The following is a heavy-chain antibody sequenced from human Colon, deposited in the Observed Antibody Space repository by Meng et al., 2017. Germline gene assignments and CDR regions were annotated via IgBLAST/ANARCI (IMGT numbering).Heavy chain of an antibody. CDR3: ARGVDWAKSGNF. Sequence: VPLVESGGGLVKPGGSLRLSCAASGFRLADAAMSWVRQAPGKGLEWVGEIHPSGSTYYSPSLQSRVTITLDTSKNQFSLTLSSMTAADTAVYYCARGVDWAKSGNFWDQGTLVTVSS. CDR2: IHPSGST. V-gene: IGHV4-4*02. J-gene: IGHJ4*02. D-gene: IGHD3-9*01. CDR1: GFRLADAA.